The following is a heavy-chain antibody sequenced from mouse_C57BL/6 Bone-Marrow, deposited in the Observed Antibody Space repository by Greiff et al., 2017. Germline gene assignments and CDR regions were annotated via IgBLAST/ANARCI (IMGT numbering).Heavy chain of an antibody. V-gene: IGHV1-9*01. CDR3: ARPYGRSSLAY. D-gene: IGHD1-1*01. CDR2: ILPGSGST. Sequence: VQLQQSGAELMKPGASVKISCKATGYTFSSYWIEWVKQRPGHGLEWIGEILPGSGSTNYNEKFKGKATFTADKSSNTAYLQLSSLTSEDSAVDYCARPYGRSSLAYWGQGTRVTVSA. CDR1: GYTFSSYW. J-gene: IGHJ3*01.